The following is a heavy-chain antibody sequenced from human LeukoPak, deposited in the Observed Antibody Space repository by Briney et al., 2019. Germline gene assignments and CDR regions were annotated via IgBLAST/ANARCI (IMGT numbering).Heavy chain of an antibody. CDR3: AKEPQTYYSYFFDY. J-gene: IGHJ4*02. V-gene: IGHV3-23*01. D-gene: IGHD3-22*01. CDR2: ISGSGGST. Sequence: GGSLRLSCVASGFTFSTYAMSWVRQAPGKGLEWVSTISGSGGSTYYADSVKGRFTISRDNSKNTLYLQMSSLRAEDTAVYYCAKEPQTYYSYFFDYWGQGTLVTVSS. CDR1: GFTFSTYA.